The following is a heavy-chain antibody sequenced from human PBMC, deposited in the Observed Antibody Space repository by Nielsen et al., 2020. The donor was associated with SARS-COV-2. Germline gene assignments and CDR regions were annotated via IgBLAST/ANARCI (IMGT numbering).Heavy chain of an antibody. D-gene: IGHD6-13*01. V-gene: IGHV1-3*01. Sequence: ASVKVSCKASGYTFSNYAMHWVRQAPGQRLELMGWINAGYGNTKYSQKFQGRVTITRDTSASTAYLELSSLRSEGTAVYFCAREGSSWSFDYWGQGTLVTVSS. CDR2: INAGYGNT. CDR3: AREGSSWSFDY. J-gene: IGHJ4*02. CDR1: GYTFSNYA.